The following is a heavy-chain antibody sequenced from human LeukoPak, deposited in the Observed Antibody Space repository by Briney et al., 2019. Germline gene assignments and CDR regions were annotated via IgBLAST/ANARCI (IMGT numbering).Heavy chain of an antibody. CDR2: INSDGSST. V-gene: IGHV3-74*01. Sequence: PGGSLRLSCAASGFTFSSYWMHWVRQAPGKGLVWVSRINSDGSSTSYADSVKGRFTISRDNSNNRVYLQMNSLSAEDTAVYYCARDTDHYLDYWGQGTLVSVSS. CDR1: GFTFSSYW. J-gene: IGHJ4*02. D-gene: IGHD4-17*01. CDR3: ARDTDHYLDY.